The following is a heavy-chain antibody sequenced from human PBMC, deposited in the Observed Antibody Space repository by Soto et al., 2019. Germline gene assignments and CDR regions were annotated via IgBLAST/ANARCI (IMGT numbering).Heavy chain of an antibody. J-gene: IGHJ6*03. V-gene: IGHV3-21*01. D-gene: IGHD2-15*01. CDR3: ARVGGYYYYYMDV. CDR1: GFTFSSYS. Sequence: VQLVESGGGLVKPGGSLRLSCAASGFTFSSYSMNWVRQAPGKGLEWVSSISSSSSYIYYADSVKGRFTISRDNAKNSLSLQMNSLRAEDTAVYYCARVGGYYYYYMDVWGKGTTVTVSS. CDR2: ISSSSSYI.